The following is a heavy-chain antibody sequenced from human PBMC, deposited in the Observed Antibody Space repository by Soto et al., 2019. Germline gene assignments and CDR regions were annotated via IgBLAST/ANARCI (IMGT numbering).Heavy chain of an antibody. J-gene: IGHJ4*02. CDR2: IIPILGIA. D-gene: IGHD4-17*01. CDR3: ARHPVTTYYFDY. Sequence: QVQLVQSGAEVKKPGSSVKVSCKASGGTFSSYTISWVRQAPGQGLEWMGRIIPILGIANYAQKFQGRVTIXAXXSTSTAYMELSSLRSEDTAVYYCARHPVTTYYFDYWGQGTMVTVSS. CDR1: GGTFSSYT. V-gene: IGHV1-69*02.